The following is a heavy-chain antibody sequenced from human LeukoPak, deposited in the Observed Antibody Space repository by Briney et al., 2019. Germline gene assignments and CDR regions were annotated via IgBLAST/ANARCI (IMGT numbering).Heavy chain of an antibody. CDR1: GFTFSDHY. CDR2: SRNKANSYTT. Sequence: GGSLRLSCAASGFTFSDHYMDWVRQAPGKGLEWVGRSRNKANSYTTEYAASVKGRFTVSRDDSKNSLCLQMNSLKIEDTAVYYCARAQYSSGHWSLDFWGRGTLVTVSS. V-gene: IGHV3-72*01. J-gene: IGHJ2*01. CDR3: ARAQYSSGHWSLDF. D-gene: IGHD6-19*01.